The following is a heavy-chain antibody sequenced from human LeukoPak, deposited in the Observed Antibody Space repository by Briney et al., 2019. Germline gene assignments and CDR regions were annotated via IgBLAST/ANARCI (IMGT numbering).Heavy chain of an antibody. Sequence: TLSLTCTVSGGSISSGGYYWSWIRQPPGKGLEWIGYFYHSGSTYYNPSLESRVTISVDRSKNQFSLKLSSVTAADTAVYYCARVGPVTSVTTSDYFDYWGQGTLVTVSS. V-gene: IGHV4-30-2*01. D-gene: IGHD4-11*01. CDR3: ARVGPVTSVTTSDYFDY. CDR1: GGSISSGGYY. CDR2: FYHSGST. J-gene: IGHJ4*02.